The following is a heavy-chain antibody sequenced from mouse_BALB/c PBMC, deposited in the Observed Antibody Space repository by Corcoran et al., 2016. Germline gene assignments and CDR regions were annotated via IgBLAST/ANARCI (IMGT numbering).Heavy chain of an antibody. J-gene: IGHJ2*01. Sequence: EVQLQQSGPELVKPGASVKISCKASGYSFTGYYMHWVKQSHVKSLEWIGRINPYNGATSYNQNFKDKASLTVDKSSSTAYMELHSLTSEDSAVYYCARWDYYGSSYGYWGQGTTLTVSS. CDR1: GYSFTGYY. D-gene: IGHD1-1*01. V-gene: IGHV1-26*01. CDR2: INPYNGAT. CDR3: ARWDYYGSSYGY.